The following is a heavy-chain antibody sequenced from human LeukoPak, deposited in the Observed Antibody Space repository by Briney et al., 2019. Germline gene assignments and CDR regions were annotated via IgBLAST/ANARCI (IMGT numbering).Heavy chain of an antibody. D-gene: IGHD2-2*03. Sequence: PGGALRISCAASGFTFSSYGMHWVRQAPGKGVEWGGFLRDDGSNKYYADSVKGRFTISRDNSKNTLYLQMNSLRAEDTAVYYCAKESLMDIVVVPAARSPFDYWGQGTLVTVSS. CDR1: GFTFSSYG. CDR2: LRDDGSNK. V-gene: IGHV3-30*02. J-gene: IGHJ4*02. CDR3: AKESLMDIVVVPAARSPFDY.